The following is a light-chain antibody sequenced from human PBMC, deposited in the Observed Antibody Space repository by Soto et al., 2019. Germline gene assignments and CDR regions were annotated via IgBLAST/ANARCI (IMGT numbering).Light chain of an antibody. CDR1: SSNIGGNA. CDR3: AAWDDSLNGWI. J-gene: IGLJ2*01. Sequence: QSVMTQPPSASGTPGQRVTISCSGSSSNIGGNAVNWYQQLPGTAPKVLIYSSTHRPSGVPDRFSDSKSGTSASLAISGLQSEDEADYYCAAWDDSLNGWIFGGGTKLTVL. CDR2: SST. V-gene: IGLV1-44*01.